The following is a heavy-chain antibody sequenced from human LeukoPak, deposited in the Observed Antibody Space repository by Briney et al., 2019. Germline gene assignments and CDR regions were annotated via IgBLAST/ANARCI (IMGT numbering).Heavy chain of an antibody. V-gene: IGHV1-46*03. Sequence: ASVKVSCKPSGYTFTSYYMRWVRQAPGQGLEWMGIINPSGGSTSYAQKFQGRVTMTRDTSTSTVYMELSSLRSEDTAVYYCARDSVRERALDYWGQGTLVTVSS. D-gene: IGHD3-10*01. CDR1: GYTFTSYY. J-gene: IGHJ4*02. CDR3: ARDSVRERALDY. CDR2: INPSGGST.